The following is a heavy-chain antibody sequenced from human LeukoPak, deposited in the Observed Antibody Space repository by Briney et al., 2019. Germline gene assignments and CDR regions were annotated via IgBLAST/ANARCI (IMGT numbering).Heavy chain of an antibody. D-gene: IGHD6-6*01. V-gene: IGHV3-20*04. J-gene: IGHJ4*02. CDR2: INWNGDTT. CDR3: ARRSSSGSGFDY. CDR1: GFTFDHYG. Sequence: GGSLRLSCAASGFTFDHYGLTWVRHARRKGLEWLSGINWNGDTTIYAESVKGRLTISRDNAKSSLYLQMDSLRVEDTALYYCARRSSSGSGFDYWGQGTLVTVSS.